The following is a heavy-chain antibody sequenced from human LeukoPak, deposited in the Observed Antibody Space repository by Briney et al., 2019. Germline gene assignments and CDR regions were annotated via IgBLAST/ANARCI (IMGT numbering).Heavy chain of an antibody. CDR3: AKEQNTYSSSPPDY. J-gene: IGHJ4*02. CDR2: ISYDGSNK. D-gene: IGHD6-13*01. Sequence: GGSLRLSCAASGFTFSSYGMHWVRQAPGKGLEWVAVISYDGSNKYYADSVKGRFTISRDNSKNTLYLQMNSLRAEDTAVYYCAKEQNTYSSSPPDYWGQGTLVTVSS. V-gene: IGHV3-30*18. CDR1: GFTFSSYG.